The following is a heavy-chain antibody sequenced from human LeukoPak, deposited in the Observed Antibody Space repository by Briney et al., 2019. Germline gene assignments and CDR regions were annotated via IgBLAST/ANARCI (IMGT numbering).Heavy chain of an antibody. CDR2: IYYSGST. D-gene: IGHD7-27*01. Sequence: SETLSLTCTVSGGSISSYYWSWIRQPPGKGLEWIGYIYYSGSTNYNPSLKSRVTVSVDTSKNQFSLKLSSVTAADTAVYYCARTLLGNWFDPWGQGTLVTVSS. V-gene: IGHV4-59*01. CDR1: GGSISSYY. CDR3: ARTLLGNWFDP. J-gene: IGHJ5*02.